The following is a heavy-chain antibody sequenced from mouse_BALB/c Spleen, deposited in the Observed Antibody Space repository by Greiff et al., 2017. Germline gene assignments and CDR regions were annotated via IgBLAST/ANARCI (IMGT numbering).Heavy chain of an antibody. CDR1: GFTFSDYY. V-gene: IGHV5-4*02. CDR2: ISDGGSYT. J-gene: IGHJ3*01. D-gene: IGHD2-4*01. Sequence: EVNLVESGGGLVKPGGSLKLSCAASGFTFSDYYMYWVRQTPEKRLEWVATISDGGSYTYYPDSVKGRFTISRDNAKNNLYLQMSSLKSEDTAMYYCARDRGLRKEFAYWGQGTLVTVSA. CDR3: ARDRGLRKEFAY.